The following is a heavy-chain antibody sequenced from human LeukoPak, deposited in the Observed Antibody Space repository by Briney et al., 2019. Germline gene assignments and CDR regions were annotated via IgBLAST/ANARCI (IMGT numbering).Heavy chain of an antibody. CDR3: AKQSGYSPYNWFDP. CDR1: GGTFSSYA. D-gene: IGHD3-3*01. J-gene: IGHJ5*02. V-gene: IGHV1-2*02. Sequence: ASVKVSCKASGGTFSSYAISWVRQAPGQGLEWMGWINPNSGGTNYAQKFQGRVTMTRDTSISTAYMELSRLRSDDTAVYYCAKQSGYSPYNWFDPWGQGTLVTVSS. CDR2: INPNSGGT.